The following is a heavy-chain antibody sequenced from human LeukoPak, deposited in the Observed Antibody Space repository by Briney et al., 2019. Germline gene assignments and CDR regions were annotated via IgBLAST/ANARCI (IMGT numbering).Heavy chain of an antibody. Sequence: ASVKVSCKASGVTFSNNAINWVRQAPGQGLEWIGRIIPIFHRTNYAQKFQGRVTVTTDELTSTAYMELSSLRSGDTAVYYCARDIPGSSGYFNDAFDIWGQGTMVIVSS. CDR2: IIPIFHRT. CDR3: ARDIPGSSGYFNDAFDI. J-gene: IGHJ3*02. D-gene: IGHD3-22*01. V-gene: IGHV1-69*05. CDR1: GVTFSNNA.